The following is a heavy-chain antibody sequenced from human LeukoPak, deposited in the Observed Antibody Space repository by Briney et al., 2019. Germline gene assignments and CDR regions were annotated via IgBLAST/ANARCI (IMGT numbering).Heavy chain of an antibody. D-gene: IGHD5-18*01. Sequence: GGSLRLSCAASGCTFSSYWMHWVRQAPGKGLVWVSRIKSDGSTTTYADSVKGRFTISRDNAKNTLYLQMNSLRAEDTAVYYCARVVDTHFDYWGQGTLVTVSS. CDR1: GCTFSSYW. V-gene: IGHV3-74*01. J-gene: IGHJ4*02. CDR3: ARVVDTHFDY. CDR2: IKSDGSTT.